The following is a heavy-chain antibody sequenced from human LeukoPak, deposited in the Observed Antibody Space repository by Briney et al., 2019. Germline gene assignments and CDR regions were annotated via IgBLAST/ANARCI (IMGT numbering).Heavy chain of an antibody. Sequence: AASVKVSCKASGYTFTSYGISWVRQAPGQGLEWMGWLNPNTGGTYYAQKFQGRVSMTRDTSISTIYVDLSRLTSDDTAVYYCARDYRPTDCSGGDCPYYYFDYWGQGTLVTVSS. D-gene: IGHD2-15*01. CDR3: ARDYRPTDCSGGDCPYYYFDY. J-gene: IGHJ4*02. CDR1: GYTFTSYG. CDR2: LNPNTGGT. V-gene: IGHV1-2*02.